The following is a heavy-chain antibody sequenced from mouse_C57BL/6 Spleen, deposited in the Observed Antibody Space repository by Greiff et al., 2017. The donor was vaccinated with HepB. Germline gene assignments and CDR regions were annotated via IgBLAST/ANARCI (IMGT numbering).Heavy chain of an antibody. CDR1: GFTFSNYW. CDR2: IRLKSDNYAT. CDR3: TNYYYYGSSWYFGV. Sequence: EVQGVESGGGLVQPGGSMKLSCVASGFTFSNYWMNWVRQSPEKGLEWVAQIRLKSDNYATHYAESVKGRFTISRDDSKSSVYLQMNNLRAEDTGIYYCTNYYYYGSSWYFGVWGTGTTVTVSS. V-gene: IGHV6-3*01. D-gene: IGHD1-1*01. J-gene: IGHJ1*03.